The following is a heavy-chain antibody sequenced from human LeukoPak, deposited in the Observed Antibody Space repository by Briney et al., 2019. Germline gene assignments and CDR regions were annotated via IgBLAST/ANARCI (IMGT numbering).Heavy chain of an antibody. J-gene: IGHJ4*02. V-gene: IGHV3-64*01. CDR2: ISSNGGST. D-gene: IGHD1-26*01. CDR3: ARDTGSYYFDY. CDR1: GFTFSSYA. Sequence: PWGSLRLSCAASGFTFSSYAMHWVRQAPGKGLEYVSAISSNGGSTYYANSVKGRFTISRDNSKNTPYLQMGSLRAEDMAVYYCARDTGSYYFDYWGQGTLVTVSS.